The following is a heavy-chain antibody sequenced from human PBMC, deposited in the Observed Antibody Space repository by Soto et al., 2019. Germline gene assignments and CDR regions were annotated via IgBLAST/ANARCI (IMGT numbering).Heavy chain of an antibody. CDR2: ISYDGSNK. Sequence: GGSLRLSCAASGFTFSSYGMHWVRQAPGKGLEWVAVISYDGSNKYYADSVKGRFTISRDNSKNTLYLQMNGLRAEDTAVYYCERGRFLEWLLPDYWGQGTLVTVSS. J-gene: IGHJ4*02. D-gene: IGHD3-3*01. V-gene: IGHV3-30*03. CDR1: GFTFSSYG. CDR3: ERGRFLEWLLPDY.